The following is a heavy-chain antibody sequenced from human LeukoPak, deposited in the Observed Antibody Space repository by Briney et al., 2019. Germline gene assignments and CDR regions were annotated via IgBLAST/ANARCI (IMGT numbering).Heavy chain of an antibody. Sequence: PSETLSLTCTVSGGSISTNSYYWDWIRQPPGKGLEWIGSIYYSGSTCYNPSLKSRVTISVDTDKNQFSLKLSSVTAADTAVYYCATRRVSYGDYEYWGQGSLVTVSS. D-gene: IGHD4-17*01. V-gene: IGHV4-39*01. CDR3: ATRRVSYGDYEY. CDR2: IYYSGST. J-gene: IGHJ4*02. CDR1: GGSISTNSYY.